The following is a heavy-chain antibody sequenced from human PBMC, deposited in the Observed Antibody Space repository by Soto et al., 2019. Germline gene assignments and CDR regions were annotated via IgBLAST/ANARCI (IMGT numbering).Heavy chain of an antibody. J-gene: IGHJ3*02. CDR1: GYTFTGYY. Sequence: QVQLVQSGAEVKKPGASVKVSCKASGYTFTGYYMHWVRQAPGQGLEWMGWINPNSGGTNYAQKFQGWVTMTRDTSISTAYMELSRLRSDDTAVYYCARDRCSSWYRDAFDIWGQGTMVTVSS. CDR3: ARDRCSSWYRDAFDI. CDR2: INPNSGGT. V-gene: IGHV1-2*04. D-gene: IGHD6-13*01.